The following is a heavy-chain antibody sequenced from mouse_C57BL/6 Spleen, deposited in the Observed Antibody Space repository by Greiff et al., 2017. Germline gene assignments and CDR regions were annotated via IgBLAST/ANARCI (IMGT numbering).Heavy chain of an antibody. Sequence: VQLQQPGAELVKPGASVKMSCKASGYTFTSYWITWVKQRPGQCLEWIGDIYPGSGSTNYNEKFKSKATLTVDTSSSTAYMQLSSLTSEDSAVYYCARGGQLRLQAWFAYWGQGTLVTVSA. D-gene: IGHD3-2*02. J-gene: IGHJ3*01. CDR2: IYPGSGST. CDR3: ARGGQLRLQAWFAY. CDR1: GYTFTSYW. V-gene: IGHV1-55*01.